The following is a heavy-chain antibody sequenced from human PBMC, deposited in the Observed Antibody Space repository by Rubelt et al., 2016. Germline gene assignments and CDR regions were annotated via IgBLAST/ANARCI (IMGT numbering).Heavy chain of an antibody. V-gene: IGHV3-66*02. CDR3: VRGLASGGAADDY. Sequence: EVQLVESGGGLVKPGGSLRLSCADSEFTFNTYAMNWVRQAPGKGLEWVSIIYGDGRTYYADSEKGRFTISRDNSKNTLYLQMKNQRVEDTAMYYCVRGLASGGAADDYWGQGTLVSVSS. J-gene: IGHJ4*02. CDR2: IYGDGRT. CDR1: EFTFNTYA. D-gene: IGHD6-13*01.